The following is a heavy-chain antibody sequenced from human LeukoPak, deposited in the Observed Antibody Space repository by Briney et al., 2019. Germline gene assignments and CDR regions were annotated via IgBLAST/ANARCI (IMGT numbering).Heavy chain of an antibody. D-gene: IGHD6-13*01. J-gene: IGHJ4*02. Sequence: SETLSLTCTVSGYSISSVYYWAWIRQPPGKGLEWIANIFHSGSTYYNPSLKSRVTISIDTSKNQFSLKLSSVTAADTAVYYCARDSSARYSASWYVVGDFDYWGQGTLVTVSS. CDR2: IFHSGST. CDR3: ARDSSARYSASWYVVGDFDY. V-gene: IGHV4-38-2*02. CDR1: GYSISSVYY.